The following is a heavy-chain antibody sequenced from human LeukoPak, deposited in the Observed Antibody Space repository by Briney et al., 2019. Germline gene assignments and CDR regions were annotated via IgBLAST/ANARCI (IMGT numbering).Heavy chain of an antibody. J-gene: IGHJ4*01. V-gene: IGHV3-53*01. Sequence: GGSLRLSCAASGFTLSSNYMTWVRQAPGKGLEWVSLIDSGGSAFYADSMKGRFTISRDNSKNTLYLQMNSLRAEDTAVYYCATGTIHLWYADWGHGTLVTVSS. D-gene: IGHD5-18*01. CDR2: IDSGGSA. CDR3: ATGTIHLWYAD. CDR1: GFTLSSNY.